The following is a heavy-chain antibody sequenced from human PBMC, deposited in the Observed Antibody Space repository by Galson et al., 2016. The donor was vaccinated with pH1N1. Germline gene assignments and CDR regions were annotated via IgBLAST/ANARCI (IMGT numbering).Heavy chain of an antibody. CDR2: IDRTGTEK. CDR1: GFTFSSHW. V-gene: IGHV3-7*01. CDR3: EGGRAADY. Sequence: LRLSCAASGFTFSSHWMTWVRQAPGTGLEWVANIDRTGTEKYYGDSVKGRFTISRDNSKNSLYLQMNSLRAENTAVYYCEGGRAADYWGQGTLVTVSS. J-gene: IGHJ4*02. D-gene: IGHD3-16*01.